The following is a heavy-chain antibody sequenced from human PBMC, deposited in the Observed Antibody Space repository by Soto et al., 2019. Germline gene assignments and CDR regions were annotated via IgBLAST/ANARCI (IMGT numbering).Heavy chain of an antibody. Sequence: EVQLVESGGGLVQPGGSLRLSCAGTGFTLSSNWMHWVRQPPGKGLVWVSRINSDGSSANYADSVLGRFTTSRDNAKNTLYLQMNSLRAEDTAVYFCARGPTGWYGFDYWCQGTLVTVSS. CDR2: INSDGSSA. CDR1: GFTLSSNW. V-gene: IGHV3-74*01. J-gene: IGHJ4*02. CDR3: ARGPTGWYGFDY. D-gene: IGHD6-19*01.